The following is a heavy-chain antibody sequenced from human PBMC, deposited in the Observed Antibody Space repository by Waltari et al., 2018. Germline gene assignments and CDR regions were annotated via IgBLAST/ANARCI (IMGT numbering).Heavy chain of an antibody. V-gene: IGHV4-39*07. CDR1: GGSISSSSYY. CDR3: ARGTAYYDSSGYLDYYYGMDV. CDR2: IYYSGGT. Sequence: QLQLQESGPGLVKPSETLSLTCTVSGGSISSSSYYWGWIRQPPGKGLEWIGSIYYSGGTYYNPSLKSRVTISVDTSKNQFSLKLSSVTAADTAVYYCARGTAYYDSSGYLDYYYGMDVWGQGTTVTVSS. D-gene: IGHD3-22*01. J-gene: IGHJ6*02.